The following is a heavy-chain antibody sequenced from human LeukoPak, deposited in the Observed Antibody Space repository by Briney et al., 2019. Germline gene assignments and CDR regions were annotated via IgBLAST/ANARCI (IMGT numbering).Heavy chain of an antibody. J-gene: IGHJ3*02. CDR1: DDSFSSHY. Sequence: PSKTLSLTCAVSDDSFSSHYWTWIRQPPGKGLEWIGYISYIGRTNYNPSLKSRVTISIDTSKNQFSLKLTSVTAADTAVYYCARDLVTVTKGFDIWGQGTMVSVSS. V-gene: IGHV4-59*11. CDR3: ARDLVTVTKGFDI. CDR2: ISYIGRT. D-gene: IGHD4-17*01.